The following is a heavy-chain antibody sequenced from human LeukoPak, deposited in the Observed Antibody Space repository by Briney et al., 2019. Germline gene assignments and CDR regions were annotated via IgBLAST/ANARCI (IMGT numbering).Heavy chain of an antibody. D-gene: IGHD2-2*01. CDR2: IYYSGST. CDR1: GGSISSYY. V-gene: IGHV4-59*01. J-gene: IGHJ5*02. Sequence: PSETLSLTCTVSGGSISSYYWGWIRQPPGKGLEWIGYIYYSGSTNYNPSLKSRVTISVDTSKNQFSLKLSSVTAADTAVYYCARESGGYCSSTSCYVWFDPWGQGTLVTVSS. CDR3: ARESGGYCSSTSCYVWFDP.